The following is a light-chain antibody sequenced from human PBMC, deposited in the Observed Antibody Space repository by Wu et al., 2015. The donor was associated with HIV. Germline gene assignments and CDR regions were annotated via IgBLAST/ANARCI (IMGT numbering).Light chain of an antibody. CDR2: AAS. CDR1: QGIDRR. Sequence: DIQMTQSPSSVSASVGDRVAITCRASQGIDRRLAWYQQKPGKAPNLLIYAASSLQSGVPSRFSGSGSGTEFTLTISSLQPEDFATYYCQQADSSPYSFGQGTKLXIK. CDR3: QQADSSPYS. V-gene: IGKV1-12*01. J-gene: IGKJ2*03.